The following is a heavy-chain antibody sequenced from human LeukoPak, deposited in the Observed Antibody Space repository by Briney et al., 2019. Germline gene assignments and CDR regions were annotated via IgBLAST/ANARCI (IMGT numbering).Heavy chain of an antibody. J-gene: IGHJ2*01. CDR2: IYYSGST. CDR3: ARQSHSIAVAGPTWYFDL. Sequence: PSETLSLTCTVSGGSISSSSYYWGWIRQPPGKGLEWIGSIYYSGSTYYNPSLKSRVTISVDTSKNQFSLKLSSVTAADTAVYYCARQSHSIAVAGPTWYFDLWGRGTLVTVSS. CDR1: GGSISSSSYY. D-gene: IGHD6-19*01. V-gene: IGHV4-39*01.